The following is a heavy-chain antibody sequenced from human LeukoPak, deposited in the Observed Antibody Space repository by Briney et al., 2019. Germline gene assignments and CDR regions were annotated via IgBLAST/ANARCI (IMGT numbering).Heavy chain of an antibody. D-gene: IGHD1-7*01. Sequence: SEILSLTCTVSGGSISSYYWSWIRQPPGKGLEWIGYIYYSGSTNYNPSLKSRVTISVDTSKNQFSLKLSSVTAADTAVYYCARVSPTGTTPGNDYWGQGILVTVSS. CDR2: IYYSGST. CDR3: ARVSPTGTTPGNDY. J-gene: IGHJ4*02. CDR1: GGSISSYY. V-gene: IGHV4-59*01.